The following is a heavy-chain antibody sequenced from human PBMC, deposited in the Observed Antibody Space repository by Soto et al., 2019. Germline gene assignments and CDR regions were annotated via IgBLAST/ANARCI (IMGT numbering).Heavy chain of an antibody. CDR2: IIPILGIA. V-gene: IGHV1-69*02. J-gene: IGHJ6*02. CDR3: ASQFTYYDNYYYGMDV. Sequence: QVQLVQSGAEVKKPGSSVKVSCKASGGTFSSYTISWVRQAPGQGLEWMGRIIPILGIANYAQKFQGRVTITADKSTSTAYMELSSLRSEDTAVYYCASQFTYYDNYYYGMDVWGQGTTVTVSS. CDR1: GGTFSSYT. D-gene: IGHD3-9*01.